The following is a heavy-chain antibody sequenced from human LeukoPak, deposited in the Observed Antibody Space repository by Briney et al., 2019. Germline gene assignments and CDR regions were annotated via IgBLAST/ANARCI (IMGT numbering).Heavy chain of an antibody. CDR2: ISGSGGST. CDR3: AGRGYSYGFDY. D-gene: IGHD5-18*01. CDR1: GFTFSSYA. J-gene: IGHJ4*02. V-gene: IGHV3-23*01. Sequence: GGSLRLSCAASGFTFSSYAMSWVRQAPGKGLEWVSAISGSGGSTYYADSVKGRFTISRDNSKNTLYLQMNSLRAEETAVYYCAGRGYSYGFDYWGQGTLVTVSS.